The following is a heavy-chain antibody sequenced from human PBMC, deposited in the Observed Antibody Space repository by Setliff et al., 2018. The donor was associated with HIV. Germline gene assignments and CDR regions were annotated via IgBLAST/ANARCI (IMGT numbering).Heavy chain of an antibody. CDR1: GGSISSYY. V-gene: IGHV4-59*01. CDR2: IYYSGLD. CDR3: ARGITPTTRPGYYMDV. J-gene: IGHJ6*03. D-gene: IGHD3-16*01. Sequence: SETLSLTCTVSGGSISSYYWSWIRQPPGKGLEWIGYIYYSGLDDLNPSLQSRLTISVDTSKKQFSLSLTSVTAADTAIYYCARGITPTTRPGYYMDVWGKGTTVTVSS.